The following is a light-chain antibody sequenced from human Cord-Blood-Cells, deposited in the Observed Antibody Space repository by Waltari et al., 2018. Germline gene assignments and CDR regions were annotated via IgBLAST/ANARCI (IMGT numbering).Light chain of an antibody. J-gene: IGKJ4*01. V-gene: IGKV3-20*01. CDR3: QQYGSSPPLT. CDR2: GAS. CDR1: QSVSSSY. Sequence: ELVLTQPPGTLYLSPGERATLSCRASQSVSSSYLAWYQQKPGQAPRLLIYGASSRATGIPDRFSGSGSGTDFTLTISRLEPEDFAVYYCQQYGSSPPLTFGGGTKVEIK.